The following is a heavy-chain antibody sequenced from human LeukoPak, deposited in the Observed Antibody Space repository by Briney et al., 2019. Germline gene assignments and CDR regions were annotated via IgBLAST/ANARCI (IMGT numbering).Heavy chain of an antibody. J-gene: IGHJ4*02. CDR3: ASLNSGSYYEDYLDY. CDR1: GGSISSYY. D-gene: IGHD1-26*01. V-gene: IGHV4-59*01. Sequence: SETLSLTCTVSGGSISSYYWSWIRQPPGKGLEWIGYIYYSGSTNYNPSLKSRVTISIDTSKNQFSLKLSSVTAADTAVYYCASLNSGSYYEDYLDYWGQGTLVTVSS. CDR2: IYYSGST.